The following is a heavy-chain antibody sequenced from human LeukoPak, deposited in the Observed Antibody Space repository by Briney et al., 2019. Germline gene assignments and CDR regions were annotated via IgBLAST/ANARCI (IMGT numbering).Heavy chain of an antibody. Sequence: GGSLRLSCAASGFTFSSYGMHWVRQAPGKGLEWVAFVHYGGSNKYYADSVKGRFAISRDNSKNTLYLQMNSLRAKDTAVYYCVRDGSGYAMWDWGQGTLVTVSS. D-gene: IGHD5-12*01. CDR1: GFTFSSYG. CDR2: VHYGGSNK. CDR3: VRDGSGYAMWD. J-gene: IGHJ4*02. V-gene: IGHV3-30*02.